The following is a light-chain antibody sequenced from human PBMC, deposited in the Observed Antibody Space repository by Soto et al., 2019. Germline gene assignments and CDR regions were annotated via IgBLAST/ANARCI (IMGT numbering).Light chain of an antibody. CDR2: DAS. CDR1: QTIANNY. Sequence: EVALTQSPGTLSLSPGARATLSCRASQTIANNYLTWYQQKPGQAPRVLIYDASTRATGIPDRFGGSGSGTDFTLTISSLQPDDFATYHCQQYNSYSFGQGTKVDIK. V-gene: IGKV3-20*01. J-gene: IGKJ1*01. CDR3: QQYNSYS.